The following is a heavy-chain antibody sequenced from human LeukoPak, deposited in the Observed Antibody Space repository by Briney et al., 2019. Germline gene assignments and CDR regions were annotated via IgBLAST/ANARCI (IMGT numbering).Heavy chain of an antibody. CDR3: TRENYFDY. V-gene: IGHV4-59*01. Sequence: SETLSLTCTVSGGSISIYYWGWIRQSPGKGLEWIGYIYYSGSTNYNPSLKSRVTISLDTSKNQFSLKLSSVTAADTAVYYCTRENYFDYWGQGTLVTVSS. CDR2: IYYSGST. CDR1: GGSISIYY. J-gene: IGHJ4*02.